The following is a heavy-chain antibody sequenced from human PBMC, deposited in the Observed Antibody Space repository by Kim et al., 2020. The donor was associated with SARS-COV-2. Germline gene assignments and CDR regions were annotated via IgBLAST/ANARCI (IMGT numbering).Heavy chain of an antibody. V-gene: IGHV4-61*02. D-gene: IGHD6-19*01. Sequence: SETLSLTCTVSGGSISSGSYYWSWIRQPAGKGLEWIGRIYTSGSTNYNPSLKSRVTISVDTSKNQFSLKLSSVTAADTAVYYCAREMAGGGYYYYGMDVWGQGTTVTVSS. J-gene: IGHJ6*02. CDR3: AREMAGGGYYYYGMDV. CDR1: GGSISSGSYY. CDR2: IYTSGST.